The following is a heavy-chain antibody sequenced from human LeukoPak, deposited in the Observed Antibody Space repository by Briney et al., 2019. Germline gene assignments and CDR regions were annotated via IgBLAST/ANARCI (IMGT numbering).Heavy chain of an antibody. CDR1: GFSFNDYW. CDR3: ATYRQVLLPFES. D-gene: IGHD2-8*02. CDR2: IKQDGIDK. V-gene: IGHV3-7*03. Sequence: GGSLRLSCVASGFSFNDYWMSWVRQAPGKGLEWVANIKQDGIDKQYVASIKGRFTISRDNAKNTLYLQMNSLRAEDTAIYYCATYRQVLLPFESWGQGTLVTVSS. J-gene: IGHJ4*02.